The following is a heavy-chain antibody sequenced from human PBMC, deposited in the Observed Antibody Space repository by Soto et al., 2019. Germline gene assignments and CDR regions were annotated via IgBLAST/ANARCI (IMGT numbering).Heavy chain of an antibody. Sequence: QLQLQESGPGLVKPSETLSLTCTVSGGSISSSSYYWGWIRQPPGKGLEWIGSIYYSGSTYYNPSLKSRVTISVDTSKNQFYLKLSSVTAADTAVYYCARRWNYDSSGPEADWFDPWGQGTLLTVSS. V-gene: IGHV4-39*01. CDR1: GGSISSSSYY. CDR2: IYYSGST. J-gene: IGHJ5*02. CDR3: ARRWNYDSSGPEADWFDP. D-gene: IGHD3-22*01.